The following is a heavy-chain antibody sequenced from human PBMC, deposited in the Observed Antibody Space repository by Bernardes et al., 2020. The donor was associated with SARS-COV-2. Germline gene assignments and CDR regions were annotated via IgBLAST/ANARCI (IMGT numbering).Heavy chain of an antibody. V-gene: IGHV4-61*01. Sequence: SETLSLTCTVSGDSVRSGTYYWSWIRQPPGKGLEWLGNIYNSGSTNYNSSLKSRVTMSLDTSKNQFSLKLRSLTSADTAVYYCAVLTDETAYCSGGYCDSSFFDSWGQGTLVTVSS. J-gene: IGHJ4*02. CDR2: IYNSGST. CDR3: AVLTDETAYCSGGYCDSSFFDS. CDR1: GDSVRSGTYY. D-gene: IGHD2-15*01.